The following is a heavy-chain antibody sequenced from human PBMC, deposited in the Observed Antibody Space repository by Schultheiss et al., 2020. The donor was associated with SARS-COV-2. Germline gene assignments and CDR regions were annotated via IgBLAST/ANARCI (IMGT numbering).Heavy chain of an antibody. V-gene: IGHV3-23*01. J-gene: IGHJ4*02. D-gene: IGHD1-26*01. Sequence: GGSLRLSCAVSGFSFSIYAMSWVRQAPGKGLEWVSDISGTGGRTDYADSVKGRFTISRDNSTNTLYLQMNSLRPEDTAVYYCARDPIRGSPDYFDYWGQGTLVTVSS. CDR2: ISGTGGRT. CDR3: ARDPIRGSPDYFDY. CDR1: GFSFSIYA.